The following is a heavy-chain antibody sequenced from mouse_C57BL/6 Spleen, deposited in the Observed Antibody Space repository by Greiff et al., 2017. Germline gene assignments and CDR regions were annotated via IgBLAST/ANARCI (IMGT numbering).Heavy chain of an antibody. CDR3: ARSTAFYYAMDY. J-gene: IGHJ4*01. CDR2: INYDGSST. CDR1: GFTFSDYY. Sequence: EVKLVESEGGLVQPGSSMKLSCTASGFTFSDYYMAWVRQVPEKGLEWVANINYDGSSTYYLDSLKSRFIISRDNAKNILYLQMSSLKSEDTATYYCARSTAFYYAMDYWGQGTSVTVSS. V-gene: IGHV5-16*01. D-gene: IGHD3-1*01.